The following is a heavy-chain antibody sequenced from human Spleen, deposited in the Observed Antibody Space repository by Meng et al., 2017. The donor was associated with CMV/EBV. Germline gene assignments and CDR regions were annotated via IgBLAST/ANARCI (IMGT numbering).Heavy chain of an antibody. V-gene: IGHV3-48*04. D-gene: IGHD2-2*02. CDR3: ARAKPYCSSTSCYIEDWYFDL. CDR1: GFTFSSYS. Sequence: GSLRLSCAASGFTFSSYSMNWVRQAPGKGLEWVSYISSSSSTIYYADSVKGRFTISRDNAKNSLYLQMNSLRAEDTAVYYCARAKPYCSSTSCYIEDWYFDLWGRGTLVTVSS. J-gene: IGHJ2*01. CDR2: ISSSSSTI.